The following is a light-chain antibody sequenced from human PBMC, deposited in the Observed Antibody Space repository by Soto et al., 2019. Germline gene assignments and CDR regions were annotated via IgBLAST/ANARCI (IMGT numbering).Light chain of an antibody. Sequence: DIQMTQSPSSLSASVGDRVTITCRASQSISSYLNWYQQKPGKAPKLLIYAASSLQSGVPSRFSGSGSGTDFTLTISSLQPEDFATYYCQQSYSTLHFDPGTKVDIK. CDR2: AAS. CDR1: QSISSY. J-gene: IGKJ3*01. V-gene: IGKV1-39*01. CDR3: QQSYSTLH.